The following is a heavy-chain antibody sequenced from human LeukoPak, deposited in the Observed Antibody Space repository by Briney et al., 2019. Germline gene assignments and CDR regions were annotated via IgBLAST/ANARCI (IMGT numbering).Heavy chain of an antibody. CDR1: GGSFGGYS. CDR3: ARGGLRTYYDFWSGYFHLDS. V-gene: IGHV4-34*01. Sequence: PSETLSLTCAVYGGSFGGYSWTCLRKPPGKGRGWLGKFNLVGSTNYNPSLKSRVTISVDTSKNQFSLKLSSVTAADTAVYYCARGGLRTYYDFWSGYFHLDSWGQGILVTVSS. CDR2: FNLVGST. D-gene: IGHD3-3*01. J-gene: IGHJ4*02.